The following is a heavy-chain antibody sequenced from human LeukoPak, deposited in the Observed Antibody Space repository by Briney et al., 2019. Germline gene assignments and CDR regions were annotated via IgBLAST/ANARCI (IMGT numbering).Heavy chain of an antibody. CDR3: ARGVVPAAIPEFHY. CDR1: GFTFSSYG. Sequence: GGSLRLSCAASGFTFSSYGMHWVRQAPGKGLEWVAFIRYDGSNKYYADSVKGRFTISRDNSKNTLYLQMNSLRAEDTAVYYCARGVVPAAIPEFHYWGQGTLVTVSS. D-gene: IGHD2-2*01. V-gene: IGHV3-30*02. CDR2: IRYDGSNK. J-gene: IGHJ4*02.